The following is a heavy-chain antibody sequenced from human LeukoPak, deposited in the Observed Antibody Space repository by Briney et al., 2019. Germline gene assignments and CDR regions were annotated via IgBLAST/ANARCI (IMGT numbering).Heavy chain of an antibody. CDR3: ARESSAELLRNWYFDL. V-gene: IGHV1-2*02. D-gene: IGHD2-15*01. J-gene: IGHJ2*01. CDR2: INPNSGGT. Sequence: VSVKLSCKASGYTFTGYYMHWVRQAPGQGLEWMGWINPNSGGTNYAQKFQGRVTMTRDTSISTAYMELSRLRSDDTAVYYCARESSAELLRNWYFDLWGRGTLVTVSS. CDR1: GYTFTGYY.